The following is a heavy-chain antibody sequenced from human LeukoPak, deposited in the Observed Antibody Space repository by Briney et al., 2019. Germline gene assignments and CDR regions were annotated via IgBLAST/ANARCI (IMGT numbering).Heavy chain of an antibody. CDR2: ISWNSGSI. CDR1: GFTFDDYA. V-gene: IGHV3-9*01. Sequence: GGSLRLSCAASGFTFDDYAMPWVRHAPGKGLEWVSGISWNSGSIGYADSVKGRFTISRDNAKNSLYLQMNSLRAEDTALYYCAKSAAHYYYYYMDVWGKGTTVX. CDR3: AKSAAHYYYYYMDV. J-gene: IGHJ6*03.